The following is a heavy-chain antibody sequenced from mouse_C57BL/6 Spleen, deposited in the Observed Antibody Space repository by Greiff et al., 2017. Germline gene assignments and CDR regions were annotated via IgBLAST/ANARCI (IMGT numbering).Heavy chain of an antibody. D-gene: IGHD2-12*01. V-gene: IGHV3-6*01. Sequence: EVQLQQSGPGLVKPSQSLSLTCSVTGYSITSGYYWNWIRQFPGNKLEWMGYISYDGSNNYNPSLKNRISITRDTSKNQFFLKLNSVTTEYTAKYCCARRYCYDYYAMDYWGQGTSVTVSS. J-gene: IGHJ4*01. CDR3: ARRYCYDYYAMDY. CDR2: ISYDGSN. CDR1: GYSITSGYY.